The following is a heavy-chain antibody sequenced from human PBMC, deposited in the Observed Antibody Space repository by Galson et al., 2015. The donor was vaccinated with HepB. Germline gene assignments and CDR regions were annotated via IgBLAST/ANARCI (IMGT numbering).Heavy chain of an antibody. Sequence: SLRLSCAASGFTFSYYAIHWVRQAPGKGLEWVAVISYDGGNKLYANSVKGRFTISRDNSKNTLYLRMNSLRPEDTAVYYCARGSETTVVTPDIMVYWGQGTLVTVSS. D-gene: IGHD4-23*01. CDR3: ARGSETTVVTPDIMVY. V-gene: IGHV3-30-3*01. CDR1: GFTFSYYA. CDR2: ISYDGGNK. J-gene: IGHJ4*02.